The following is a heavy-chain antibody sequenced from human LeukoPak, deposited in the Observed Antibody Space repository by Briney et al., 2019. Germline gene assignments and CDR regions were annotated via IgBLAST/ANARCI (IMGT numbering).Heavy chain of an antibody. D-gene: IGHD4-4*01. J-gene: IGHJ4*02. CDR2: IYSGGST. Sequence: TGGSLRLSCAASGFTVSSNYMSWVRQAPGKGLEWVSVIYSGGSTYYADSVKGRFSISRDNSKDTLYLQTNSLRAEDTAVYFCARDSVSNSLDYWGPGTLVTVSS. V-gene: IGHV3-66*01. CDR3: ARDSVSNSLDY. CDR1: GFTVSSNY.